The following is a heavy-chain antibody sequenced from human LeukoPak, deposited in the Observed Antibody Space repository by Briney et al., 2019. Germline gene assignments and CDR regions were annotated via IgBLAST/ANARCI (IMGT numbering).Heavy chain of an antibody. V-gene: IGHV4-59*11. Sequence: SETLSLTCTVSGGSISSHYWSWIRQPPGKGLEWIGYFYYSGSTNYNPSLKSRVTISVDTSKNQFSLKLSSVTAADTAVYYCARAIYNWNIGSEYYFDYWGQGTLVTVSS. CDR1: GGSISSHY. D-gene: IGHD1-1*01. J-gene: IGHJ4*02. CDR2: FYYSGST. CDR3: ARAIYNWNIGSEYYFDY.